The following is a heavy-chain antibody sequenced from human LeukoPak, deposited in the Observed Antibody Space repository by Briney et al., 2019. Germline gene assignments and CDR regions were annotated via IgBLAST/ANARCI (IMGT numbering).Heavy chain of an antibody. D-gene: IGHD5-24*01. J-gene: IGHJ4*02. CDR3: ARSLRWRWLQSYFDY. Sequence: ASVKVSCTASGYTFTSYYINWLRHATGQGLEWMGWMNPNSGNTGYAQKFQGRVTMTRNTSISTAYMELSSLRSEDTDVYYCARSLRWRWLQSYFDYWGQGTLVTVSS. CDR2: MNPNSGNT. CDR1: GYTFTSYY. V-gene: IGHV1-8*01.